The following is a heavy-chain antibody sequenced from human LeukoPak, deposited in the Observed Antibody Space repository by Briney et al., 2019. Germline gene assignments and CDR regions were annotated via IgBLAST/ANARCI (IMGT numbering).Heavy chain of an antibody. V-gene: IGHV3-23*01. Sequence: GGSLRLSCAASGFTFSSNWMHWVRQAPGKGLEWVSAISGSGGSTYYADSVKGRFTISRDNSKNTLYLQMNSLRAEDTAVYYCAKKAYCGGDCLGGFDYWGQGTLVTVSS. CDR1: GFTFSSNW. J-gene: IGHJ4*02. CDR2: ISGSGGST. CDR3: AKKAYCGGDCLGGFDY. D-gene: IGHD2-21*02.